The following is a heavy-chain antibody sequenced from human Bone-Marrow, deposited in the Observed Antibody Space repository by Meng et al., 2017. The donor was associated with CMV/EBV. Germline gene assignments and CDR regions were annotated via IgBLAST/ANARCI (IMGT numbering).Heavy chain of an antibody. J-gene: IGHJ6*02. Sequence: ASVKVSCKASGYTFTGYYMHWVQQAPGQGLEWMGWINPNSGGTNYAQKFQGRVTMTRDTSISTAYMELSRLRSDDTAVYYCAGMRMPGPYYYYGMDVWGQGTTVTVSS. D-gene: IGHD1-14*01. CDR1: GYTFTGYY. CDR3: AGMRMPGPYYYYGMDV. V-gene: IGHV1-2*02. CDR2: INPNSGGT.